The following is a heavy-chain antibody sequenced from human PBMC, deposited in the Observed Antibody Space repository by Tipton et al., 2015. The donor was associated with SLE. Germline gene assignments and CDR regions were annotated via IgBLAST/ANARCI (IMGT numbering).Heavy chain of an antibody. CDR3: ARHQGGFDY. V-gene: IGHV4-38-2*01. Sequence: TLSLTCAVSGYSISSGYYWGWIRQPPGKGLEWIGSIYHSGSTYYNPSLKSRLTISVDTSKHQFSLKLSSVTAADTAVYYCARHQGGFDYWGQGTLVTVSS. CDR1: GYSISSGYY. CDR2: IYHSGST. J-gene: IGHJ4*02.